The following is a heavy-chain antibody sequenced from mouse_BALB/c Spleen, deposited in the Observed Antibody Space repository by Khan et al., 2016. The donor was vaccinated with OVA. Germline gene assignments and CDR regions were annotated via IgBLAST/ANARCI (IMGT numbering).Heavy chain of an antibody. Sequence: VQLQESGPELVKPGASVKISCKASGYTFTDYYINWVKQKPGQGLEWLGWIYPGSGNTKYNEKFKGMATLTVDTSSSTADMQLSSLTSEDTAVYFCARGGYYGNSLFDYWGQGTTLTVSS. V-gene: IGHV1-84*02. CDR2: IYPGSGNT. CDR3: ARGGYYGNSLFDY. CDR1: GYTFTDYY. D-gene: IGHD1-1*01. J-gene: IGHJ2*01.